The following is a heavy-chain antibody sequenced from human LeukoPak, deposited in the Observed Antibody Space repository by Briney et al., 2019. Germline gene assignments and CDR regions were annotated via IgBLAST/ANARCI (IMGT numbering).Heavy chain of an antibody. CDR2: IIPIFGTA. V-gene: IGHV1-69*05. CDR1: GGTFSSYA. D-gene: IGHD6-6*01. J-gene: IGHJ4*02. CDR3: ARGGLAARLLFDY. Sequence: ASVKVSCKASGGTFSSYAISWVRQAPGQGLEWMGGIIPIFGTANYAQKFQGRVTITTDESTSTAYMELSSLRSEDTAVYYCARGGLAARLLFDYWGQGTLVTVSS.